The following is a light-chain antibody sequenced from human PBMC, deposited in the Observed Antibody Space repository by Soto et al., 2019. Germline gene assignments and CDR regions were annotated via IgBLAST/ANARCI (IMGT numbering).Light chain of an antibody. J-gene: IGKJ2*01. Sequence: DIQMTQSPSSLSASVGDRVTITCQASQDITTYLNWFQQKPGKAPKLLIYGASNLETGVPSRFSGRGSGTDFTFAISSLQPEEIATYYCQQYDTIQYTFGQGTKLEIK. CDR2: GAS. V-gene: IGKV1-33*01. CDR1: QDITTY. CDR3: QQYDTIQYT.